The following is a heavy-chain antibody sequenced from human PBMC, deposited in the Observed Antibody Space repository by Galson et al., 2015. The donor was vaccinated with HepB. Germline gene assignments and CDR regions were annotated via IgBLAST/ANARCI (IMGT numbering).Heavy chain of an antibody. D-gene: IGHD4-17*01. CDR2: IIPIFGTA. Sequence: SVKVSCKASGGTFSSYAISWVRQAPGQGLEWMGGIIPIFGTANYAQKFQGRVTITADESTSTAYMELSSLRSEDTAVYYCARGGPGGVTTVQDYYGMDVWGQGTTVAVSS. J-gene: IGHJ6*02. CDR3: ARGGPGGVTTVQDYYGMDV. V-gene: IGHV1-69*13. CDR1: GGTFSSYA.